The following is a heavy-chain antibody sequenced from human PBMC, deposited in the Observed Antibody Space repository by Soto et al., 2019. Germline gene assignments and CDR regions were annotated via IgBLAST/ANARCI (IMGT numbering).Heavy chain of an antibody. CDR2: ISTYNGNT. Sequence: QVQLVQSGAEVKNPGAPVKVSSKTSGYTFTSYGISWVRQPPGQGLEWMGWISTYNGNTRYAQKLQGRVTMTKDTSTSTAYMELRSLRSDDTAVYYCARDLEPQYFDYWGQGTLVTVSS. CDR3: ARDLEPQYFDY. CDR1: GYTFTSYG. J-gene: IGHJ4*02. D-gene: IGHD1-1*01. V-gene: IGHV1-18*01.